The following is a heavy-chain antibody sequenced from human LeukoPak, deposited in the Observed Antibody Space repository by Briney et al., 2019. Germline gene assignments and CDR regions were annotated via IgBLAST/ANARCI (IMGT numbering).Heavy chain of an antibody. CDR3: ARGSLHGLFDY. CDR2: INHSGST. J-gene: IGHJ4*02. D-gene: IGHD3/OR15-3a*01. CDR1: GGSFSGYY. Sequence: SETLSLTCAVYGGSFSGYYWSWIRQPPGKGLEWIGEINHSGSTNYNPSLKSRVTISVDTSKNQFSLKLSSVTAADTAVYYCARGSLHGLFDYWGQGTLVTVSS. V-gene: IGHV4-34*01.